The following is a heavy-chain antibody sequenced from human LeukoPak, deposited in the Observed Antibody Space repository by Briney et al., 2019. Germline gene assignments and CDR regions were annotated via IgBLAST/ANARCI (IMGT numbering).Heavy chain of an antibody. V-gene: IGHV3-7*01. J-gene: IGHJ6*02. CDR1: GFTFSNYW. Sequence: GGSLRLSCAASGFTFSNYWMTWVRQAPGKGLEWVANIKQDGSEKYYVDSVKGRFTISRDNAKNSLYLQMNSLRAEDTAVYYCAREKGFYDILTGPEETYYYYGMDVWGQGTTVTVSS. D-gene: IGHD3-9*01. CDR2: IKQDGSEK. CDR3: AREKGFYDILTGPEETYYYYGMDV.